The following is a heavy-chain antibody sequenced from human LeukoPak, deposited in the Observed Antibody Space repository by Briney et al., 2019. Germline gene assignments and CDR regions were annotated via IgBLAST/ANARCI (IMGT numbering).Heavy chain of an antibody. D-gene: IGHD4-17*01. J-gene: IGHJ6*03. CDR3: ARVTVTTFSPADYMDV. Sequence: GGSLRLSCAASGFTFSSYNMNWVRQAPGKGLEWVSSITSGSSYIYYADSVKGRFTISRDNAKNSLYLQMNSLRAEDTAVYCARVTVTTFSPADYMDVWGKGTTVTISS. CDR2: ITSGSSYI. CDR1: GFTFSSYN. V-gene: IGHV3-21*01.